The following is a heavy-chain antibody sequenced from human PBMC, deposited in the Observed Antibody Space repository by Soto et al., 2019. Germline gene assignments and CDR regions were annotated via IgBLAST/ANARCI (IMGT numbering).Heavy chain of an antibody. CDR1: GFSLTTRGVG. Sequence: QITLKESGPTLVKPTQTLTLTCTFSGFSLTTRGVGVGWIRQPPGKALECLALIYWDDDKRYSPSLQSRLSITKDTTRTLVALTLTNADPTDTATYYCAHIPYYYQDDWFDPWGQGTLVSVSS. J-gene: IGHJ5*02. D-gene: IGHD3-10*01. CDR3: AHIPYYYQDDWFDP. CDR2: IYWDDDK. V-gene: IGHV2-5*02.